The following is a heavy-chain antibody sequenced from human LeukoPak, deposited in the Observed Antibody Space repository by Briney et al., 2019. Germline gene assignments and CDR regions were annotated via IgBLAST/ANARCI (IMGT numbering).Heavy chain of an antibody. CDR2: VSGGAEAT. D-gene: IGHD6-19*01. CDR1: GFSFRDYA. CDR3: AKDTPLTAYTSGWSNNCFDY. Sequence: GGSLRLSCAASGFSFRDYALTWVRQAPGKGLEWVSTVSGGAEATYYADSVKGRFAISRDNSKSALYLQMNSLRAEDTAIYYCAKDTPLTAYTSGWSNNCFDYWGQGTLVTVSS. V-gene: IGHV3-23*01. J-gene: IGHJ4*02.